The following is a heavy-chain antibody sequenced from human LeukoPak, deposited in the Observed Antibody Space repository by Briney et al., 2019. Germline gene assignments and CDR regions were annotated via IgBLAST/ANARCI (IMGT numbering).Heavy chain of an antibody. J-gene: IGHJ4*02. CDR3: ARSSANYYDSSGYYYVPPYYFDY. CDR2: SYYSGST. D-gene: IGHD3-22*01. Sequence: SETLSLTCTVSVGSISSSSYYWGWIPQPPGKGLGWIGSSYYSGSTYYNPSLKSRVTISVATSKRQFSLKLSSVTAADMAVYYCARSSANYYDSSGYYYVPPYYFDYWGQGTLVTVSS. CDR1: VGSISSSSYY. V-gene: IGHV4-39*01.